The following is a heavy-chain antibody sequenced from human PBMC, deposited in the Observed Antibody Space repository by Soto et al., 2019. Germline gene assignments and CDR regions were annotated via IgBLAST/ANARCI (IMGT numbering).Heavy chain of an antibody. CDR3: AKDALKKDYYYYYMDV. Sequence: GGSLRLSCAASGFTFSSYGMHWVRQAPGKGLEWVAVISYDGSNKYYADSVKGRFTISRDNSKNTLYLQMNSLRAEDTAVYYCAKDALKKDYYYYYMDVWGKGTTVTVSS. D-gene: IGHD2-8*01. CDR1: GFTFSSYG. CDR2: ISYDGSNK. V-gene: IGHV3-30*18. J-gene: IGHJ6*03.